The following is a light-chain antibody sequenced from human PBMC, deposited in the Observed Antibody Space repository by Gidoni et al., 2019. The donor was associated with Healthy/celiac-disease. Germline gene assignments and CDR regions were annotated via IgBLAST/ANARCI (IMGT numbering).Light chain of an antibody. CDR3: QQYYSTPPLT. CDR1: QSVLYSSNNKNY. Sequence: DLVMPQSPDSLAVSLGERATINCKSSQSVLYSSNNKNYLAWYQQKPGQPPKLLIYWASTRESGVPDRFSGSGSGTDFTLTISSLQAEDVAVYYCQQYYSTPPLTFGGGTKVEIK. V-gene: IGKV4-1*01. J-gene: IGKJ4*01. CDR2: WAS.